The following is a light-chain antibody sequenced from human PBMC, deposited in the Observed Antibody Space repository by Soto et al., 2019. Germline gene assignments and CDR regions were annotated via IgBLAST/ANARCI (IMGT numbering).Light chain of an antibody. J-gene: IGKJ1*01. Sequence: DIQMTQSPSTLSASVGDTVTITCRASQTISGWLAWYQQRPGKAPNLLIFDASTLESGVPSRFSGSGSGTEFTLTISSLQPDDSATYYCQQYKSRRTFGQGTKVDI. CDR1: QTISGW. CDR2: DAS. V-gene: IGKV1-5*01. CDR3: QQYKSRRT.